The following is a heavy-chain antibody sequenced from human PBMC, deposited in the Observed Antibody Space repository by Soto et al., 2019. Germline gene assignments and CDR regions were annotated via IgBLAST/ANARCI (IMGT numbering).Heavy chain of an antibody. D-gene: IGHD6-6*01. J-gene: IGHJ4*02. CDR3: AREVFSSSSYFDY. Sequence: GGSLRLSCAASGFTVSSNYMSWVRQAPGKGLEWVSVIYSGGSTYYADSVKGRFTISRDNSKNTLYLQMNSLRAEDTAVYYCAREVFSSSSYFDYWGQGTLVTVSS. CDR1: GFTVSSNY. CDR2: IYSGGST. V-gene: IGHV3-66*02.